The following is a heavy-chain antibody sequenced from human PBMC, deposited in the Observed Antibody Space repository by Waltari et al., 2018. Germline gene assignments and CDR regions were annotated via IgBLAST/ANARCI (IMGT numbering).Heavy chain of an antibody. CDR2: IHNDGSRT. D-gene: IGHD3-22*01. V-gene: IGHV3-23*03. CDR1: GFSFSTYG. CDR3: VKGIWTSAASYYAGLDV. Sequence: EVQVLESGGDLVQPGGSLRLSCAASGFSFSTYGMGWVRQGRGKGLEWVSGIHNDGSRTYYVDSVKGRFTISRDNSKNTMSLQMNSLRAEDTGIYYCVKGIWTSAASYYAGLDVWGQGTTVTVSS. J-gene: IGHJ6*02.